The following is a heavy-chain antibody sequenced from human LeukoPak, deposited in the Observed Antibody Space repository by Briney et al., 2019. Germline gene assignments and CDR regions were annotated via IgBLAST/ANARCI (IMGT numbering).Heavy chain of an antibody. CDR3: ARDGGYSNPYYYYYYYMDF. D-gene: IGHD4-11*01. V-gene: IGHV4-38-2*02. CDR2: IYHSGST. Sequence: PSETLSLTCTVSGYSISSGYYWGWIRQPPGKGLEWIGSIYHSGSTYYNPSLKSRVTISVDTSKDQFSLKLSSVTAADTAVYYCARDGGYSNPYYYYYYYMDFWGKGTTVTVSS. J-gene: IGHJ6*03. CDR1: GYSISSGYY.